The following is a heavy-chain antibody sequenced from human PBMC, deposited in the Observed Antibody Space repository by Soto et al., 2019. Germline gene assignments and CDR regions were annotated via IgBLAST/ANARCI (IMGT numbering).Heavy chain of an antibody. D-gene: IGHD2-15*01. CDR1: GGSFSGYF. CDR2: INHSGST. V-gene: IGHV4-34*01. J-gene: IGHJ1*01. Sequence: SETLSLTCAVYGGSFSGYFWSWVRQPPGKGLEWIGEINHSGSTNYNPSLKSRVTISADTSKNQFSLKLSSVTAADTAVYYCARVWRYCSGGTCHPAEYIQHWGQGTLGTVSS. CDR3: ARVWRYCSGGTCHPAEYIQH.